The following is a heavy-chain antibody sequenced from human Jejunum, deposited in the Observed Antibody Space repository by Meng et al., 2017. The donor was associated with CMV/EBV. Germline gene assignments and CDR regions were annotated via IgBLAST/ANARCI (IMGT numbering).Heavy chain of an antibody. J-gene: IGHJ4*02. CDR1: GLTFSTFW. CDR3: ATTSGSSY. CDR2: IKQDGSEK. D-gene: IGHD6-6*01. V-gene: IGHV3-7*01. Sequence: RLSFASSGLTFSTFWMSWFRQAPGKGLEWVAHIKQDGSEKYYVDSVKGRFTISRDNTENSLFLQMNTLRAEDTAVYYCATTSGSSYWGQGALVTVSS.